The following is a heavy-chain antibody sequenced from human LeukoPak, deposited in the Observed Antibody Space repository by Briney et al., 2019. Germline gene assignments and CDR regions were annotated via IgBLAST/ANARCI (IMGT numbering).Heavy chain of an antibody. CDR1: GLTFSSYA. D-gene: IGHD6-19*01. Sequence: GGSLRLSCAASGLTFSSYAMSWVRQAPGKGLEWVSAISGSGGSTYYADSVKGRFTISRDNSKNTLYLQMNSLRAEDTAVYYCAKGDSSGWYGDFDYWGQGTLVTVSS. CDR3: AKGDSSGWYGDFDY. V-gene: IGHV3-23*01. CDR2: ISGSGGST. J-gene: IGHJ4*02.